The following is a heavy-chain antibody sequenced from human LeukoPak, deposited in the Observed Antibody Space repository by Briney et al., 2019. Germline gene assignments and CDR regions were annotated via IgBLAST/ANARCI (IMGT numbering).Heavy chain of an antibody. D-gene: IGHD3-22*01. CDR2: IIRMSGTT. V-gene: IGHV1-69*06. CDR3: AGTISSGYYSEYFKE. J-gene: IGHJ1*01. Sequence: ASVTVSCKASGGTFSSYGVSWVRQVPGHGLEWMGRIIRMSGTTNYAQNFQGRVTITADKSTRTAYMELSSLRSDDTAMYYCAGTISSGYYSEYFKEWGQGTLITVSS. CDR1: GGTFSSYG.